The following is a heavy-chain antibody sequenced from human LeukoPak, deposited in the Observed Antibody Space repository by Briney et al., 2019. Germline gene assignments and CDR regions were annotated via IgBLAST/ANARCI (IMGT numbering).Heavy chain of an antibody. CDR1: GFTFSNYA. Sequence: GGSLRLSCAASGFTFSNYAMTWVRQAPGKGLEWVSAISATGGSTYYADFVKGRFTISRDSSKNTLYLQMNSLRAEDTALYYCAKNSVGGSYYPIDYWGQGTLVTVSS. CDR3: AKNSVGGSYYPIDY. J-gene: IGHJ4*02. D-gene: IGHD1-26*01. CDR2: ISATGGST. V-gene: IGHV3-23*01.